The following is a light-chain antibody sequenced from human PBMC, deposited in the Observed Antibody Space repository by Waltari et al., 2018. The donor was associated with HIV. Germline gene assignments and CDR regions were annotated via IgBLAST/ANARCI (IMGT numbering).Light chain of an antibody. V-gene: IGLV2-11*01. CDR3: CSYAGNYPVL. CDR2: DVT. Sequence: QSALTQPRSVSGSPGQSVTISCTGTSSDVGGYNYVSWYKQNQGKAPKLIIYDVTKRPSGVPDRFSGSKSGNTASLTISGLQAEDEADYYCCSYAGNYPVLFGGGTKLTVL. CDR1: SSDVGGYNY. J-gene: IGLJ3*02.